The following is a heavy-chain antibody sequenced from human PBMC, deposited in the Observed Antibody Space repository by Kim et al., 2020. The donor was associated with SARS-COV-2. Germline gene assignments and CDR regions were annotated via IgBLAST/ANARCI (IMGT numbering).Heavy chain of an antibody. V-gene: IGHV1-69*04. CDR3: ASEVVVAATPPLLYYYGMDV. CDR1: GGTFSSYA. CDR2: IIPILGIA. J-gene: IGHJ6*02. Sequence: SVKVSCKASGGTFSSYAISWVRQAPGQGLEWMGRIIPILGIANYAQKFQGRVTITADKSTSTAYMELSSLRSEDTAVYYCASEVVVAATPPLLYYYGMDVWGQGTTVTVSS. D-gene: IGHD2-15*01.